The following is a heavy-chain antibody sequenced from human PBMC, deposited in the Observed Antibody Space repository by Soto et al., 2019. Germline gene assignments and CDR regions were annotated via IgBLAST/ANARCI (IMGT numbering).Heavy chain of an antibody. V-gene: IGHV2-5*02. CDR3: AHRPRGYSYNFDY. CDR1: GFSLNTRGVG. J-gene: IGHJ4*02. D-gene: IGHD5-18*01. CDR2: IYWDDDE. Sequence: QITLKESGPTLVKPTQTLTLTCTFSGFSLNTRGVGVGWIRQTPGKALEWLALIYWDDDEGYSPSLRSRITITKDTSKNQVVLKRTIMDPVDPAKYYCAHRPRGYSYNFDYWGQGALVTVSS.